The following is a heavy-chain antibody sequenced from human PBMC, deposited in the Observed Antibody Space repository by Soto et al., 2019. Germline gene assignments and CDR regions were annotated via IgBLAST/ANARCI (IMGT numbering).Heavy chain of an antibody. D-gene: IGHD6-19*01. CDR1: GGSISSYY. J-gene: IGHJ4*02. V-gene: IGHV4-59*01. Sequence: SETLSLTCTVSGGSISSYYWGWVRQPPGKGLEWIGYMYYSGSTNYNPSLKSRVTMSVDTSKKRFSLKLTSVTAADTAIYYCIESSDWSRAVDYWGQGTLVTVSS. CDR2: MYYSGST. CDR3: IESSDWSRAVDY.